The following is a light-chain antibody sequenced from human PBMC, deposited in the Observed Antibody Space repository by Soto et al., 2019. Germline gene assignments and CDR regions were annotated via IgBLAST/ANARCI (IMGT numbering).Light chain of an antibody. Sequence: QSALTQPASVSGSPGQSITISCTGTNSVVGSYNLVSWYQQHPGKAPKLMIYEVSKRPSGVSNRFSGSKSGNTASLTISGLQAEDEADYYCCSYAGSSTSVFGTGTKVTVL. V-gene: IGLV2-23*02. CDR2: EVS. CDR1: NSVVGSYNL. CDR3: CSYAGSSTSV. J-gene: IGLJ1*01.